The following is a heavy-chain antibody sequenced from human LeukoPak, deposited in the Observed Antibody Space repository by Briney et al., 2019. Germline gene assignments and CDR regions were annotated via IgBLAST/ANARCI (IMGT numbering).Heavy chain of an antibody. CDR2: IIGSSGST. Sequence: GGSLRLSCVASGFSFNNYAMNWVRQAPGKGLEWVSLIIGSSGSTFYADSVKGRFTISRDKSKNTLYLQVNSLRADDTAVYYCAKGAYDYIEIAYFDYWGQGSLVTVSS. J-gene: IGHJ4*02. CDR1: GFSFNNYA. CDR3: AKGAYDYIEIAYFDY. V-gene: IGHV3-23*01. D-gene: IGHD5-12*01.